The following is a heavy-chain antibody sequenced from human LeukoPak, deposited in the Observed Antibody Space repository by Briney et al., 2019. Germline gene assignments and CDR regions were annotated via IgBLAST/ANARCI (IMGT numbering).Heavy chain of an antibody. D-gene: IGHD4-17*01. V-gene: IGHV4-38-2*02. Sequence: TSETLSLTCTVSGYSISTSYYWGWIRQPPGKGLEWIGSIYHSGNTYYNPSLKSRVTISEDTSKNQFSLKLNSVTAADTAVYYCARAGYGDSDFDYWGQGTLVTVSS. CDR3: ARAGYGDSDFDY. CDR1: GYSISTSYY. J-gene: IGHJ4*02. CDR2: IYHSGNT.